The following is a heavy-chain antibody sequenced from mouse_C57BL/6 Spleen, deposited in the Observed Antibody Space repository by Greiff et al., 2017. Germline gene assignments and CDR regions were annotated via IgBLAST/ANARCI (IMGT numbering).Heavy chain of an antibody. V-gene: IGHV5-6*02. CDR3: ARGGGNYGYFDV. CDR2: ISSGGSYT. J-gene: IGHJ1*03. CDR1: GFTFSSYG. Sequence: EVKLVESGGDLVKPGGSLKLSCAASGFTFSSYGMSWVRQTPDKRLEWVATISSGGSYTYYPDSVKGRFTISRDNAKNTLYLQMSSLKSEDTAMYYCARGGGNYGYFDVWGTGTTVTVSS. D-gene: IGHD2-1*01.